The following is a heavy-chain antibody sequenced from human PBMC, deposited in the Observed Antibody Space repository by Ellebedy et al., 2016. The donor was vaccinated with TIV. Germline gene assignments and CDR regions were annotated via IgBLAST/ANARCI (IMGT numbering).Heavy chain of an antibody. D-gene: IGHD3-22*01. V-gene: IGHV3-21*01. CDR3: ARERGYYDSSGSAGAGDY. CDR1: GFTFSSYS. J-gene: IGHJ4*02. Sequence: GESLKISCAASGFTFSSYSMNWVRQAPGKGLEWVSSITSSSNYIYYADSVKGRFTISRDNAKRSLYLEMTSLRAEDTAVYYCARERGYYDSSGSAGAGDYWGQGTLVTVSS. CDR2: ITSSSNYI.